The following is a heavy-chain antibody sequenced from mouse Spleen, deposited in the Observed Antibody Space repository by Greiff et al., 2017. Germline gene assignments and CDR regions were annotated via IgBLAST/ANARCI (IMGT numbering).Heavy chain of an antibody. CDR2: IYPRDGST. Sequence: QVQLQQSGPELVKPGASVKLSCKASGYTFTSYDINWVKQRPGQGLEWIGWIYPRDGSTKYNEKFKGKATLTVDTSSSTAYMELHSLTSEDSAVYFCARGDYYGSSHWYFDVWGAGTTVTVSS. V-gene: IGHV1-85*01. D-gene: IGHD1-1*01. CDR3: ARGDYYGSSHWYFDV. CDR1: GYTFTSYD. J-gene: IGHJ1*01.